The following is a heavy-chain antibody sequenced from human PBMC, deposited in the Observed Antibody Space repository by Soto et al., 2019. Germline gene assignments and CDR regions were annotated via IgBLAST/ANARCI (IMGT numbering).Heavy chain of an antibody. D-gene: IGHD5-12*01. CDR3: ARGTESGYDYIISYYFDY. J-gene: IGHJ4*02. CDR1: GGTFSSYT. Sequence: GGSVKVSCKGSGGTFSSYTISWVRQAPGQRVEWMGRIIPILGIANYAQKFQGRVTITADKSTSTAYMELSSLRSEDTAVYYCARGTESGYDYIISYYFDYWGQGTLVTVSS. CDR2: IIPILGIA. V-gene: IGHV1-69*02.